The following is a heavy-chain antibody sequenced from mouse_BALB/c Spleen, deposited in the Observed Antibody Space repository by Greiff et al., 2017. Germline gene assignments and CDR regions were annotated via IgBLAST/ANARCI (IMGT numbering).Heavy chain of an antibody. J-gene: IGHJ1*01. CDR1: GYTFTDYN. CDR2: IYPYNGGT. V-gene: IGHV1S29*02. D-gene: IGHD1-1*01. Sequence: EVQLQQSGPELVKPGASVKISCKASGYTFTDYNMHWVKQSHGKSLEWIGYIYPYNGGTGYNQKFKSKATLTVDNSSSTAYMELRSLTSEDSAVYYCARRINYYGSSNWYFDVWGAGTTVTVSS. CDR3: ARRINYYGSSNWYFDV.